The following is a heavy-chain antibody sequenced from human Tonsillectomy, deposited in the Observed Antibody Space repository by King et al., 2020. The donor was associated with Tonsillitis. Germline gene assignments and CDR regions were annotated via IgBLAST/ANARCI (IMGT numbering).Heavy chain of an antibody. Sequence: VQLVQSGAEVKKPGSSVKVSCKSSGGSFSSYGISWVRQAPGQGLEWMGGISPLFDTTTYSQKFQGRVTITADESTSTAYMELSSLTSEDTAVYYCARDRTNWGDYFDYWGQGTLVTVSP. D-gene: IGHD7-27*01. CDR2: ISPLFDTT. CDR3: ARDRTNWGDYFDY. V-gene: IGHV1-69*01. J-gene: IGHJ4*02. CDR1: GGSFSSYG.